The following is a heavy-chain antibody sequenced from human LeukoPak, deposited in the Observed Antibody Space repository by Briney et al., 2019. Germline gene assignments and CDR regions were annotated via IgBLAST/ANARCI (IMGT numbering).Heavy chain of an antibody. Sequence: SETLSLTCAVYGGSFSGYYWSWIRQPPGKGLEWIGEINHSGGTNYNPSLKSRVTISVDTSKNQFSLKLSSVTAADTAVYYCARGVLKRTRTNRIAPRHNWFDPWGQGTLVTVSS. CDR1: GGSFSGYY. J-gene: IGHJ5*02. D-gene: IGHD6-13*01. V-gene: IGHV4-34*01. CDR2: INHSGGT. CDR3: ARGVLKRTRTNRIAPRHNWFDP.